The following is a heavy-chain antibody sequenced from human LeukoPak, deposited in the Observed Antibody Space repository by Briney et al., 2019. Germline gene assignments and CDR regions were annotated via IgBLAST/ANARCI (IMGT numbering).Heavy chain of an antibody. J-gene: IGHJ1*01. CDR3: ARDGLPQTKYCSSTSCYEHFQH. V-gene: IGHV1-18*01. Sequence: GASVKVSCKASGYTFTSYGISWVRQAPGQGLEWMGWISAYNGNTNYAQKLQGRVTMTTDTSTSTAYMELRSLRSDDTAVYYCARDGLPQTKYCSSTSCYEHFQHWGQGTLVTVSS. D-gene: IGHD2-2*01. CDR2: ISAYNGNT. CDR1: GYTFTSYG.